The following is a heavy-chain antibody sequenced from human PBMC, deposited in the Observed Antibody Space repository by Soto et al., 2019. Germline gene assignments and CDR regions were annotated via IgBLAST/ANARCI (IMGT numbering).Heavy chain of an antibody. V-gene: IGHV3-30*18. CDR2: ISYDGSNK. Sequence: QVQLVESGGGVVQPGRSLRLSCAASGFTFSDYGMHWVRQAPGKGLEWVAVISYDGSNKYYADSVKGRFTISRDFSKNSLYLQMNSLRAEDTAVYYCAKAGYPSRRYDSSGYYDYWGQGTLVTVSS. D-gene: IGHD3-22*01. CDR3: AKAGYPSRRYDSSGYYDY. J-gene: IGHJ4*02. CDR1: GFTFSDYG.